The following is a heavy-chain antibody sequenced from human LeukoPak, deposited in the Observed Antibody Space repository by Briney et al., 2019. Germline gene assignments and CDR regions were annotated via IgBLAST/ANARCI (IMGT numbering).Heavy chain of an antibody. J-gene: IGHJ4*02. V-gene: IGHV3-21*01. CDR2: ISSSSSYI. CDR1: GFTFSSYS. CDR3: ASPGALYSSSWYYFDY. Sequence: GGSLRLSCAASGFTFSSYSMNWVRQAPGKGLEWVSSISSSSSYIYYADSVKGRFTISRDNAKNSLYLQMNSLRAEDTAVCYCASPGALYSSSWYYFDYWGQGTLVTVSS. D-gene: IGHD6-13*01.